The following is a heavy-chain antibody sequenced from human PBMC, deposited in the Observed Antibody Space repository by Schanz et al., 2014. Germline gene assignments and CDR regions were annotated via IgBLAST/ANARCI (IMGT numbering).Heavy chain of an antibody. D-gene: IGHD2-15*01. CDR2: ISASGGST. V-gene: IGHV3-23*01. CDR3: AKARRKSNCSGGRCFHYSYYGMDV. J-gene: IGHJ6*02. CDR1: GFTFSSYA. Sequence: EGQLLESGGGLIQPGGSLRLSCAASGFTFSSYAMSWVRQAPGKGLEWVSTISASGGSTYYADSVKGRFTISRDNSKNILYLQMNSLRAEDTAVYYCAKARRKSNCSGGRCFHYSYYGMDVWSQGTTVTVSS.